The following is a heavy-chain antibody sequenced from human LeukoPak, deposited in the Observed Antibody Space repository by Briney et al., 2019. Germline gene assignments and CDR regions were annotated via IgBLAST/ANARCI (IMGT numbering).Heavy chain of an antibody. V-gene: IGHV3-23*01. J-gene: IGHJ4*02. CDR1: GFTFTSSA. CDR2: ISGSGHTT. CDR3: ARVGDTILTGYYSNDY. D-gene: IGHD3-9*01. Sequence: GGSLRLSCAASGFTFTSSAMSWVRQAPGKGLEWVSVISGSGHTTDYADSVKGRFTVSRDNSKNTLYLQMDSLRAEDTAVYYCARVGDTILTGYYSNDYWGQGTLVTVSS.